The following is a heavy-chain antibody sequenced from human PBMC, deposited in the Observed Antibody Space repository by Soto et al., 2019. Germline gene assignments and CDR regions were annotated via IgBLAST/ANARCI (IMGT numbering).Heavy chain of an antibody. CDR2: IIPIFGTA. CDR1: GGTFSSYA. Sequence: SVKVSCKASGGTFSSYAISWVRQAPGQGLEWMGGIIPIFGTANYAQKFQGRVTITADESTSTAYMELSSLRSEDTAVYYCARAPAAAGTPYYYYYGMDVWGQGTTVTVSS. V-gene: IGHV1-69*13. D-gene: IGHD6-13*01. J-gene: IGHJ6*02. CDR3: ARAPAAAGTPYYYYYGMDV.